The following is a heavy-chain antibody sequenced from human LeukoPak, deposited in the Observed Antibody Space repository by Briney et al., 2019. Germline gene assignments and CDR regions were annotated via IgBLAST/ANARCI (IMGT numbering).Heavy chain of an antibody. CDR3: ARGYSSHSPIDY. CDR1: GYTFTSYD. J-gene: IGHJ4*02. Sequence: ASVKVSCKASGYTFTSYDINWVRQATGQGLEWMGWMNPNSGNTGYAQKFQGRATMTRNTSISTAYMELSSLRSEDTAVYYCARGYSSHSPIDYWGQGTLVTVSS. D-gene: IGHD6-19*01. CDR2: MNPNSGNT. V-gene: IGHV1-8*01.